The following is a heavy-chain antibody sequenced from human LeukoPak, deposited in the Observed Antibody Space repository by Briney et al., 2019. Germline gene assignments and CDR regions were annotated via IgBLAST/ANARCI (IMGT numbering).Heavy chain of an antibody. CDR2: INHSGST. CDR3: ASTGYCSSTSCPRPGRY. J-gene: IGHJ4*02. CDR1: GGSFSGYY. Sequence: SETLSLTCAVYGGSFSGYYWSWIRQPPGKGLEWIGEINHSGSTNYNPSLKSRVTISVDTSKNQFSLKLSSVTAADTAVYYCASTGYCSSTSCPRPGRYWDQGTLVTVSS. V-gene: IGHV4-34*01. D-gene: IGHD2-2*01.